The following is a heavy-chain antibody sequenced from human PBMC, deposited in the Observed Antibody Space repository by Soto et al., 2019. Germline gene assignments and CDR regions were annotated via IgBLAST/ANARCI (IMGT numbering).Heavy chain of an antibody. Sequence: WASVKVSCKASGYTFTSYGISWVRQAPGQGLEWMGWISAYNGNTNYAQKLQGRVTMTTDTSTSTAYMELRSLRSDDTAVYYCARNKDDIVVVTPFDPWGQGTLVTVSS. J-gene: IGHJ5*02. CDR2: ISAYNGNT. V-gene: IGHV1-18*04. CDR3: ARNKDDIVVVTPFDP. CDR1: GYTFTSYG. D-gene: IGHD2-21*02.